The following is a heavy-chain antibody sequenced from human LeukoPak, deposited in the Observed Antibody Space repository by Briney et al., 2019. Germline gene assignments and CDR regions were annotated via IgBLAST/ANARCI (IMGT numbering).Heavy chain of an antibody. V-gene: IGHV3-7*01. D-gene: IGHD6-13*01. CDR1: GFTFSSYW. Sequence: GGSLRLSCAASGFTFSSYWMSWVRQAPGKGLEWVANIKQDGSEKYYVDSVKGRFTISRDNAKNSLYLQMNSLRAEDTAVYYCARELYSSSWDDYFDYWGQGTLVTVSS. CDR3: ARELYSSSWDDYFDY. J-gene: IGHJ4*02. CDR2: IKQDGSEK.